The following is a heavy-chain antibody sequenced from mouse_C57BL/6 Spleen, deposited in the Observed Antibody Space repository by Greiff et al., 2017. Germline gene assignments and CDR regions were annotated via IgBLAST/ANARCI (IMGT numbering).Heavy chain of an antibody. CDR2: INPDYGTT. CDR1: GYSFTDYN. CDR3: ANGYYGGFAY. Sequence: EVQLQQPGPELVKPGASVKISCKASGYSFTDYNMTWVKQSNGQGLEWIGVINPDYGTTSYNQKFKGKATLTVDQSSSTAYMQLNSLTTEDSAVYYCANGYYGGFAYWGQGTLVTVSA. J-gene: IGHJ3*01. V-gene: IGHV1-39*01. D-gene: IGHD2-3*01.